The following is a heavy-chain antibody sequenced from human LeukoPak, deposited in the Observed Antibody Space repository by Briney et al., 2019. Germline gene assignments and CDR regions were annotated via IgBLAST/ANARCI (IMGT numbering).Heavy chain of an antibody. V-gene: IGHV3-7*01. CDR2: INQDESEK. J-gene: IGHJ4*02. CDR3: ARVDTAMVPDY. D-gene: IGHD5-18*01. Sequence: PGGSLRLSCAASEFTFSSYWMSWVRQAPGKGLEWVANINQDESEKYYVDSVKGRFTISRDNAKKSLFLQMNSLRAEDTAVYYCARVDTAMVPDYWGQGTLVTVSS. CDR1: EFTFSSYW.